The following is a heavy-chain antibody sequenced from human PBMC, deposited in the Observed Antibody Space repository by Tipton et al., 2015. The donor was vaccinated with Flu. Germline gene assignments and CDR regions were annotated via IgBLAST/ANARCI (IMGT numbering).Heavy chain of an antibody. V-gene: IGHV4-34*12. CDR2: IIHSGGT. D-gene: IGHD3-10*01. J-gene: IGHJ5*02. Sequence: LRLSCAVFGGSFSGYYGSWIRQSPGKGLEWIGEIIHSGGTNYSPSLKSRVTISLDTSKNQFSLNLNSVTAADTAVYYCAKSALGYYFSGTRGSWFDPWGQGTPVTVSS. CDR1: GGSFSGYY. CDR3: AKSALGYYFSGTRGSWFDP.